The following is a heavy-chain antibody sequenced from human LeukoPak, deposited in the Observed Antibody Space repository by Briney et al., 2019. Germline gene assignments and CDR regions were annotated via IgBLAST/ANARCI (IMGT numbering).Heavy chain of an antibody. D-gene: IGHD4-11*01. J-gene: IGHJ6*02. CDR2: MNPNSGNT. CDR1: GYTFTSYD. V-gene: IGHV1-8*01. Sequence: ASVKVSCKASGYTFTSYDINWVRQATGQGLEWMGWMNPNSGNTGYAQKFQGRVTMTRNTSISTAYMELNSLRAEDTAVYYCAREGRPYSNYIWSRWVEPNGMDVWGQGTTVTVSS. CDR3: AREGRPYSNYIWSRWVEPNGMDV.